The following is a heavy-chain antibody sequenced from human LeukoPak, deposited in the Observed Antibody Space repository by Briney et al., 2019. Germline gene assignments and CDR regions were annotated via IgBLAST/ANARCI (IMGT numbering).Heavy chain of an antibody. J-gene: IGHJ4*02. CDR2: ISSSGSTI. CDR3: ARVPRWYVIDY. CDR1: GFTFSSYE. D-gene: IGHD4-23*01. Sequence: PGGSLGLSCAASGFTFSSYEMKWVRQAPGKGLEWVSYISSSGSTIYYADSVKGRFTISRDNAKNSLYLQMNSLRAEDTAVYYCARVPRWYVIDYWGQGTLVTVSS. V-gene: IGHV3-48*03.